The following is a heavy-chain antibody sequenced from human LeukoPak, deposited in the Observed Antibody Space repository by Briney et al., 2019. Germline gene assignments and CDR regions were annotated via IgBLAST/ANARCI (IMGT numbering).Heavy chain of an antibody. Sequence: SVKVSCKASGGTFSSYAISWVRQAPGQGLEWMGGIIPIFGTANYAQKFQGRVTITADESTSTAYMELSSLRSEDTAVYYCARVGSSTPAFFDYWGQGTLVTVSS. CDR1: GGTFSSYA. D-gene: IGHD1-26*01. CDR3: ARVGSSTPAFFDY. V-gene: IGHV1-69*13. J-gene: IGHJ4*02. CDR2: IIPIFGTA.